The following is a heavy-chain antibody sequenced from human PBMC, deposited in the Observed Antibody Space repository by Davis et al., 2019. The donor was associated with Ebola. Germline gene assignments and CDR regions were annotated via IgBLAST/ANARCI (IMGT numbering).Heavy chain of an antibody. CDR3: ARDRWPGALDY. CDR2: ISSSGSTI. J-gene: IGHJ4*02. CDR1: GFTFSDYY. V-gene: IGHV3-11*01. Sequence: GESLKISCAASGFTFSDYYMSWIRQAPGKGLEWVSYISSSGSTIYYADSVKGRFTISRDNAKNSLYLQMNSLRAEDTAVYYCARDRWPGALDYWGQGTLVTVSS. D-gene: IGHD1-26*01.